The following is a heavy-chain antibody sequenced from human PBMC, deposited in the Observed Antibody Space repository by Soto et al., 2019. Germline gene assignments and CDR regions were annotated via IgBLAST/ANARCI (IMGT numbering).Heavy chain of an antibody. CDR3: ARLAAENWFDP. CDR1: GGSFSGYY. Sequence: QVQLQQWGAGLLKPSETLSLTCAVYGGSFSGYYWSWIRQPPGKGLEWIGEINHSGSTNYNPSLKSRVTISLDTSKNQFSLKLSSLTAADTAGYYCARLAAENWFDPWGQGTLVTVSS. D-gene: IGHD6-19*01. CDR2: INHSGST. V-gene: IGHV4-34*01. J-gene: IGHJ5*02.